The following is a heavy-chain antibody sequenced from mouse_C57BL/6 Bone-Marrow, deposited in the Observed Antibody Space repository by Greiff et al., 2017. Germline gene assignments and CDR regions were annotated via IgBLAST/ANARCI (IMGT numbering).Heavy chain of an antibody. V-gene: IGHV1-76*01. CDR1: GYTFTDYY. CDR3: ARGRGVWFAY. Sequence: VQLQQSGAELVRPGASVKLSCKASGYTFTDYYINWVKQRPGQGLEWIARIYPGSGNTYYNEKFKGKATLTAEKSSSTAYMQLSSLTSEDSAVDFCARGRGVWFAYWGQGTLVTVSA. J-gene: IGHJ3*01. CDR2: IYPGSGNT.